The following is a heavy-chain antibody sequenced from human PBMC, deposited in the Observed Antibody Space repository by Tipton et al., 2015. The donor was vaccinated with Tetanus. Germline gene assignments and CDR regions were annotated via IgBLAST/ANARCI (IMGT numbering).Heavy chain of an antibody. CDR1: GGSISSSSYY. CDR3: ARQEYYDFWSGYFYYYYYGMDV. Sequence: LRLSCTVSGGSISSSSYYWGWIRQPPGKGLEWIGSIYYSGSTYYNPSLKSRVTISVDTSKNQFSLKLSSVTAADTAVYYCARQEYYDFWSGYFYYYYYGMDVWGQGTTVTVSS. D-gene: IGHD3-3*01. J-gene: IGHJ6*02. CDR2: IYYSGST. V-gene: IGHV4-39*01.